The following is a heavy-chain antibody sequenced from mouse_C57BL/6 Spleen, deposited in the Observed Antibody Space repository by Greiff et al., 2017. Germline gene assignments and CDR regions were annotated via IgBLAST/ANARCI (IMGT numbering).Heavy chain of an antibody. CDR2: ISDGGSYT. J-gene: IGHJ2*01. D-gene: IGHD2-3*01. CDR1: GFTFSSYA. Sequence: EVKLVESGGGLVKPGGSLKLSCAASGFTFSSYAMSWVRQTPEKRLEWVATISDGGSYTYYPDNVKGRFTISRDNAKNNLYLQMSHLKSEDTAMYYWARDGYYASFDYWGQGTTLTVSS. CDR3: ARDGYYASFDY. V-gene: IGHV5-4*01.